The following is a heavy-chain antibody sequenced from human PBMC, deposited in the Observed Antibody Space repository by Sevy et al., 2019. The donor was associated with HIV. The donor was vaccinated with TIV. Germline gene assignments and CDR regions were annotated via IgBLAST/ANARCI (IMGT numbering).Heavy chain of an antibody. CDR2: IYYSGGT. D-gene: IGHD2-2*01. CDR1: GGSISSYY. J-gene: IGHJ6*02. CDR3: ARVPRVVPAAIYPQSFYYGMDV. Sequence: SETLSLTCTVSGGSISSYYWSWIRQPPGKGLEWIGYIYYSGGTNYYPSLKSRVTISVDTSKNQFSLKLSPVTAADTAVHYWARVPRVVPAAIYPQSFYYGMDVWGQGTTVTVSS. V-gene: IGHV4-59*13.